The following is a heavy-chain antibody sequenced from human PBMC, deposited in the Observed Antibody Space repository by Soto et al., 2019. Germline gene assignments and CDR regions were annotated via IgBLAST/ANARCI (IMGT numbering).Heavy chain of an antibody. V-gene: IGHV3-30-3*01. J-gene: IGHJ4*02. CDR1: GFTFSSYA. CDR2: ISYDGSNK. CDR3: ARSVRGVITLFDY. D-gene: IGHD3-10*01. Sequence: QVQLVESGGGVVQPGRSLRLSCAASGFTFSSYAMHWVRQAPGKGLEWVAVISYDGSNKYYADSVKGRFTISRDNSKNTLYLQMNSLRAEDTALYYCARSVRGVITLFDYWGQGTLVTVSS.